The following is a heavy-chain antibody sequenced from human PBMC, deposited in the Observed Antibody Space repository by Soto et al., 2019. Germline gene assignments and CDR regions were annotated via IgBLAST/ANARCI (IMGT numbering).Heavy chain of an antibody. D-gene: IGHD3-22*01. V-gene: IGHV1-69*13. CDR2: IIPIFGTA. Sequence: ASVKVSCKASGGTFSSYAISWVRQAPGQGLEWMGGIIPIFGTANYAQKFQGRVTITADESTSTAYMELSSLRSEDTAVYYCASDAYYYDSSGYSGRYYYYGMDVWGQGTTVTVSS. J-gene: IGHJ6*02. CDR3: ASDAYYYDSSGYSGRYYYYGMDV. CDR1: GGTFSSYA.